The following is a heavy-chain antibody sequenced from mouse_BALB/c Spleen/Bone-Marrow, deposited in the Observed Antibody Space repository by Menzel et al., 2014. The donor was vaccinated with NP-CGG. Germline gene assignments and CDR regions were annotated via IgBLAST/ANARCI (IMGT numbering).Heavy chain of an antibody. CDR3: ARGGGNWYFDV. J-gene: IGHJ1*01. CDR1: GFSLTSYG. Sequence: VMFVESGPGLVAPSQSLSITCTVSGFSLTSYGVHWVRQPPGKGLEWLGVIWAGGSTNYNSALMSRLSISKDNSKSQVFLKMNSLQTDDTAMYYCARGGGNWYFDVWGAGTTVTVSS. CDR2: IWAGGST. V-gene: IGHV2-9*02.